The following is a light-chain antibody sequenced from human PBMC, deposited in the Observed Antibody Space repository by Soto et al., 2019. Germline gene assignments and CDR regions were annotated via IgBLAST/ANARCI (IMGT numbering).Light chain of an antibody. J-gene: IGLJ2*01. V-gene: IGLV2-8*01. CDR1: SSDVGGYNY. CDR3: SSFAGNNNVV. Sequence: QSALTQPPSASGSPGQSVTISCTGTSSDVGGYNYVSWYQQHPGKAPKLMISEVSKRPSGVTDRFSGSKSGNAASLTVSGLQAEDEADYYCSSFAGNNNVVFGGGTKLTVL. CDR2: EVS.